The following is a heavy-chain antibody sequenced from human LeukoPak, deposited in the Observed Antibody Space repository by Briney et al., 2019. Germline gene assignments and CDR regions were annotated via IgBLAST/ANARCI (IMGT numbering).Heavy chain of an antibody. Sequence: GGSLRLSCAAPGFTFSSYWMSWVRQAPGKGLEWVANIRQDGSEKYYVDSVKGRFTISRDNAKNSLYLQMNSLRAEDTAVYYCARDIERWLVEDWFDPWGQGTLVTVSP. CDR3: ARDIERWLVEDWFDP. V-gene: IGHV3-7*01. CDR1: GFTFSSYW. CDR2: IRQDGSEK. D-gene: IGHD6-19*01. J-gene: IGHJ5*02.